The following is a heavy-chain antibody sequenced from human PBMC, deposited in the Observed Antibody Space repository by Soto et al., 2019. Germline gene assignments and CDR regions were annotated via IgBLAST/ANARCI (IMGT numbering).Heavy chain of an antibody. J-gene: IGHJ3*01. D-gene: IGHD2-15*01. CDR2: IKKDGSEE. V-gene: IGHV3-7*01. CDR3: AIDIGLCHRAGCQADALDL. CDR1: GFTFGSHW. Sequence: EVQLVESGGGLVQPGGSLRLSCAASGFTFGSHWMTWVRQAPGKGLEWVAHIKKDGSEENYGDSVKGRFTISRDNAKKSLCIQMNILRVDDTAVYCCAIDIGLCHRAGCQADALDLWGKGSVVTVSS.